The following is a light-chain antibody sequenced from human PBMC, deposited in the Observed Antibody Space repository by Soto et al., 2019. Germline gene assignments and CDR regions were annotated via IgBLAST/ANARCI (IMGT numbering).Light chain of an antibody. V-gene: IGKV3-20*01. J-gene: IGKJ1*01. Sequence: DIVLTQSPDTLSLSPGERDTLSCRASQSVSSSYLAWYQQRPGQAPRLLIYGASSRATGIPDRFSGSGSGTDFSLTISRLEPEDFAVYYCQQYGVSPRTFGQGTKVEI. CDR1: QSVSSSY. CDR2: GAS. CDR3: QQYGVSPRT.